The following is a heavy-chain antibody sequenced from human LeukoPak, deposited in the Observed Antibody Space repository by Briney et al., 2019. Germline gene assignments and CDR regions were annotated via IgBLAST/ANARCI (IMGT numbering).Heavy chain of an antibody. Sequence: ASVKVSCKASGYTFTSYGISWVRQAPGQGLEWMGWISAYNGNTNYAQKLQGRVTMTTDTSTSTAYMELRSLRSDDTAVYYCARIWQQLVAGGFDYWGQGTLVTVSS. J-gene: IGHJ4*02. CDR3: ARIWQQLVAGGFDY. D-gene: IGHD6-13*01. CDR2: ISAYNGNT. CDR1: GYTFTSYG. V-gene: IGHV1-18*01.